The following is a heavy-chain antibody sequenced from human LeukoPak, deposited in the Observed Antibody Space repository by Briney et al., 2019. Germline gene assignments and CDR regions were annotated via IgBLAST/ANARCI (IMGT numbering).Heavy chain of an antibody. V-gene: IGHV5-51*01. CDR1: GYSFTYW. CDR3: ASARHGDYVWDY. J-gene: IGHJ4*02. D-gene: IGHD4-17*01. CDR2: IYSGDSHT. Sequence: PGESLQISCKGSGYSFTYWIGWVRQMPGKGLEWMGIIYSGDSHTKYSPSFQGRVTISADNSISTAYLQWSSLEASDTATYYCASARHGDYVWDYWGQGTLVTVSS.